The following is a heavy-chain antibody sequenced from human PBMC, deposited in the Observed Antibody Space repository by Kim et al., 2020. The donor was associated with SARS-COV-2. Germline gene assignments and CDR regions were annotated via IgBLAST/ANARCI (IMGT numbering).Heavy chain of an antibody. J-gene: IGHJ4*02. V-gene: IGHV3-73*01. CDR2: AT. CDR3: IRSYGRSFDY. D-gene: IGHD3-10*01. Sequence: ATAYAASVKGRFTISRDDSKNTAYLQMNSLKTEDTAVYYCIRSYGRSFDYWGQGTLVTVSS.